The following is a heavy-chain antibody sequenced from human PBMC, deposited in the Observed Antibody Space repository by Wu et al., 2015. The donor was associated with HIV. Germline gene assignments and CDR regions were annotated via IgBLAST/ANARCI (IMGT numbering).Heavy chain of an antibody. Sequence: QDLLVQSGAEVKKPGASVRVACKVFGYSPTDLSMHWVRQAPGKGLEWMGGFDPRNGKTIYAQKFQGRVTMTEDTSKDTAYIELSSLRSEDTAVYYCATLRGGSYESTGKGYFDHWGQGTLVTVSS. CDR3: ATLRGGSYESTGKGYFDH. D-gene: IGHD3-22*01. CDR1: GYSPTDLS. V-gene: IGHV1-24*01. CDR2: FDPRNGKT. J-gene: IGHJ4*02.